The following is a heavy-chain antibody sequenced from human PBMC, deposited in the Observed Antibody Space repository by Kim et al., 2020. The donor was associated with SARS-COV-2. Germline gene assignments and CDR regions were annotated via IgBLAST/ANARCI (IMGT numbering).Heavy chain of an antibody. D-gene: IGHD3-3*01. CDR3: ARYKGNTIFGVVIIDAFDI. CDR1: GGSISSSSYY. V-gene: IGHV4-39*01. CDR2: IYYSGST. J-gene: IGHJ3*02. Sequence: SETLSLTCTVSGGSISSSSYYWGWIRQPPGKGLEWIGSIYYSGSTYYNPSLKSRVTISVDTSKNQFSLKLSSVTAADTAVYYCARYKGNTIFGVVIIDAFDIWGQGTMVTVSS.